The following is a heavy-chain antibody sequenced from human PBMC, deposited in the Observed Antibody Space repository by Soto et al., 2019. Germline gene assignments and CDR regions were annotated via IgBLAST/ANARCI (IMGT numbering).Heavy chain of an antibody. CDR2: IIPIFGTA. CDR3: ARASIDKREYYYYYGMDV. D-gene: IGHD2-21*01. J-gene: IGHJ6*02. V-gene: IGHV1-69*13. Sequence: GASVKVSCKASGGTFSSYAISWVRHSPGQGLEWMGGIIPIFGTANYAQKFQGRVTITADESTSTAYMELSSLRSEDTAVYYCARASIDKREYYYYYGMDVWGQGTTVTVSS. CDR1: GGTFSSYA.